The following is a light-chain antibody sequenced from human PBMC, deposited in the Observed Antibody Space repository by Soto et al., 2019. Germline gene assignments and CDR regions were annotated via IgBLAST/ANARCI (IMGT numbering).Light chain of an antibody. CDR2: DVS. V-gene: IGLV2-14*03. CDR1: SSDLGGYNY. J-gene: IGLJ1*01. Sequence: QSALTQPASVSGAPGQSITISCTGASSDLGGYNYVSWYQQHPGKAPKLMIYDVSNRASGVSIRFSGSKSGNPASLTIFGPRAEDFVVYYCRPYTSTFPLAVLGTGPMVTVL. CDR3: RPYTSTFPLAV.